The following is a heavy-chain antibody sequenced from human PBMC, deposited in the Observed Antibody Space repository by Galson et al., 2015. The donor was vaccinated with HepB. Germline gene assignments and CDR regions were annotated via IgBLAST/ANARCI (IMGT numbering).Heavy chain of an antibody. J-gene: IGHJ4*02. CDR1: GFTFDSYW. CDR2: MNQDGTEK. Sequence: SLRLSCAASGFTFDSYWMSWVRQAPGKGLEWVANMNQDGTEKYYVDSVRGRFTISRDNAKNSLYLQMNSLRDEDTATYYCARAPHDFWGQGTLVTVSS. V-gene: IGHV3-7*01. CDR3: ARAPHDF.